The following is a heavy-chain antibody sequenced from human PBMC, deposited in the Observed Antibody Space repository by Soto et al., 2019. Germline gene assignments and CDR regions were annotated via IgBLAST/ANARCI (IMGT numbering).Heavy chain of an antibody. CDR2: IRDGGEST. J-gene: IGHJ3*02. CDR1: GFIFGNYM. CDR3: APHVHCSGGSCHYDAFDT. D-gene: IGHD2-15*01. V-gene: IGHV3-23*01. Sequence: EVQLLESGGGLVQPGASLRLSCAFSGFIFGNYMMTWVRQAPAKGLEWVSTIRDGGESTYYADSVKGRFTISRDNSTNTLYLQMDSLEVEDTAVYYCAPHVHCSGGSCHYDAFDTRGQGTMVTVSS.